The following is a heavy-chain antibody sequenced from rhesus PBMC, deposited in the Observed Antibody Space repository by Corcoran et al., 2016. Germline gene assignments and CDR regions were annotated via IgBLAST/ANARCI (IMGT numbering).Heavy chain of an antibody. CDR1: GFTFSSYW. CDR2: INSGGGST. J-gene: IGHJ6*01. V-gene: IGHV3S25*01. CDR3: AKVEYCTSTTCYGLDS. Sequence: EVQLVESGGGLAKPGGSLRLSCAASGFTFSSYWMNWVRQAPGKGLEWVSAINSGGGSTDYADAVKGRFTISRDNSKNTLSLQMNSLRAEDTAVYYCAKVEYCTSTTCYGLDSWGQGVVVTVSS. D-gene: IGHD2-2*01.